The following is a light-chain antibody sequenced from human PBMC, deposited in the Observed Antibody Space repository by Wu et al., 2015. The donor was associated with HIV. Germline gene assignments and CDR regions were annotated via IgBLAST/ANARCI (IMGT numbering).Light chain of an antibody. CDR1: QGIGSY. J-gene: IGKJ2*02. CDR2: AAS. CDR3: QRLYDFPLWT. Sequence: DSQLTQSPSFLSASIGARVTTTCRASQGIGSYLAWYQQKPGKVPKLQIYAASILQSGVPSRFSGSGSGTKFTLTINSLQPDDIATYYCQRLYDFPLWTFGQGTKLELK. V-gene: IGKV1-9*01.